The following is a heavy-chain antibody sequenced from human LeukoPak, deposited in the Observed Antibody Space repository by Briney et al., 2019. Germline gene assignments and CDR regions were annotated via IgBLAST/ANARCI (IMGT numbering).Heavy chain of an antibody. V-gene: IGHV4-59*12. Sequence: SETLSLTCTVSGGSISSYYWSWIRQPPGKGLEWIGYIYYSGTTNYNPSLKSRVTISVDTSKNQFSLKLSSVTAADTAVYYCARGGGRIVVPPLDKGLGMDVWGQGTTVTVSS. CDR2: IYYSGTT. D-gene: IGHD2-2*01. CDR1: GGSISSYY. CDR3: ARGGGRIVVPPLDKGLGMDV. J-gene: IGHJ6*02.